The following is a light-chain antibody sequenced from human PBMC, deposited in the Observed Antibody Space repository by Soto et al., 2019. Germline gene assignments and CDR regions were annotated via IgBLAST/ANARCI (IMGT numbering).Light chain of an antibody. CDR2: RDS. CDR3: QVWDSSINWV. CDR1: NIGSKN. J-gene: IGLJ3*02. Sequence: SYELTQPLSVSVALGQTARITCGGNNIGSKNVHWYQQKPGQATVLVIYRDSNRPSGIPERFSGSNSGNTATLTISRAQAGDEADYYCQVWDSSINWVFGGGTKLTVL. V-gene: IGLV3-9*01.